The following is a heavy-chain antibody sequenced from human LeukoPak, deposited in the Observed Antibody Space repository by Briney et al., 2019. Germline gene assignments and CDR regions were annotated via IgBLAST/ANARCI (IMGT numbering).Heavy chain of an antibody. CDR1: GFTFSAYA. D-gene: IGHD2-21*02. CDR3: AKGRDDLNSDAFDI. CDR2: ISGSGDST. Sequence: GGSLRLSCAASGFTFSAYAMSWVRQAPGRGLEWVSTISGSGDSTNYADSVKGRFTISRDNSKNMLYVQMNSLRAEDTAVYYCAKGRDDLNSDAFDIWGQGTMVTVSS. V-gene: IGHV3-23*01. J-gene: IGHJ3*02.